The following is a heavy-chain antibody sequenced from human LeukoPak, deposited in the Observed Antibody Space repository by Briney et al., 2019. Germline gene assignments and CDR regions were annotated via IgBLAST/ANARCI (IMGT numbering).Heavy chain of an antibody. CDR3: ASDFLGY. CDR1: GFTFSSFW. CDR2: IKQDGSDK. Sequence: GGSLRLSCAASGFTFSSFWKSWVRQAPGKGLEWVANIKQDGSDKYYVDSVKGRFTISRDNARNSLYLQMNSLRAEDTAVYYCASDFLGYWGQGTLVTVSS. J-gene: IGHJ4*02. V-gene: IGHV3-7*05. D-gene: IGHD3-3*01.